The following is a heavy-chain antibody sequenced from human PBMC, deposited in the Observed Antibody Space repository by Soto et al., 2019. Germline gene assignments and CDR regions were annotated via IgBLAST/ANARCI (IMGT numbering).Heavy chain of an antibody. CDR1: GGSISSYY. V-gene: IGHV4-59*01. CDR3: ARDLWIHPWYYYGMDV. CDR2: IYYSGST. J-gene: IGHJ6*02. Sequence: QVQLQESGPGLVKPSETLSLTCTVSGGSISSYYWSWIRQPPGKGLEWIGYIYYSGSTNYNPSLKSRVTISVDTSKNQFSLKLSSVTAADTAVYYCARDLWIHPWYYYGMDVWGQGTTVTVSS. D-gene: IGHD5-18*01.